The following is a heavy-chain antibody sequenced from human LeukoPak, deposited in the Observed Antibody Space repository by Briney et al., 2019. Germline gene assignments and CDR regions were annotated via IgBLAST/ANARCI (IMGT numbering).Heavy chain of an antibody. V-gene: IGHV1-69*13. CDR1: GGTFSSYA. CDR3: ARDGYSGYDPPKGGMAFDI. CDR2: IIPIFGTA. D-gene: IGHD5-12*01. Sequence: GASVKVSCKASGGTFSSYAISWGRQAPGQGLERVGGIIPIFGTANYAQKFQGRVTITADESTSTAYMELSSLRSEDTAVYYCARDGYSGYDPPKGGMAFDIWGQGTMVTVSS. J-gene: IGHJ3*02.